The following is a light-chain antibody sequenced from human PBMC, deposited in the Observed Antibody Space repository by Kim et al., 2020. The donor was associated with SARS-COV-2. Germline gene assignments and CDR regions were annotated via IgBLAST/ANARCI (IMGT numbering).Light chain of an antibody. CDR3: QQYGTSPFT. Sequence: SPGERATLSCRASQRVRRDFLAWFQHRPGQSPRLLISGASYRATGIPDRFSGSGSGKDFTLTISRLEPEDFAVYYCQQYGTSPFTFGGGTKVDIK. V-gene: IGKV3-20*01. CDR1: QRVRRDF. CDR2: GAS. J-gene: IGKJ4*01.